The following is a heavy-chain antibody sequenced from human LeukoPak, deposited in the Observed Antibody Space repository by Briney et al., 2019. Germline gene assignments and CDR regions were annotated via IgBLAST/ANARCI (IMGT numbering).Heavy chain of an antibody. D-gene: IGHD6-13*01. CDR3: ASPTGYSSSWDAFDI. CDR2: ISSSGSTI. J-gene: IGHJ3*02. V-gene: IGHV3-48*03. Sequence: PGGSLRLSCAASGFTFSSYEMNWVRQAPGKGPEWVSYISSSGSTIYYADSVKGRFTISRDNAKNSLYLQMNSLRAEDTAVYYCASPTGYSSSWDAFDIWGQGTMVTVSS. CDR1: GFTFSSYE.